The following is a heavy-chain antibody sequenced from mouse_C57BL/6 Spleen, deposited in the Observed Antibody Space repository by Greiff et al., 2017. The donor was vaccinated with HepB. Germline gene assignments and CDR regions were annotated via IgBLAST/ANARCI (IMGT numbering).Heavy chain of an antibody. CDR2: IDPANGNT. Sequence: VQLQQPGAELVKPGASVKVSCKASGYTFTSYWMHWVKQRPGQGLEWIGRIDPANGNTKYAPKFQGKATITADTSSNTAYLQLSSLTSEDTAIYYCARSDDYDRYFDVWGTGTTVTVSS. D-gene: IGHD2-4*01. CDR3: ARSDDYDRYFDV. CDR1: GYTFTSYW. J-gene: IGHJ1*03. V-gene: IGHV1-74*01.